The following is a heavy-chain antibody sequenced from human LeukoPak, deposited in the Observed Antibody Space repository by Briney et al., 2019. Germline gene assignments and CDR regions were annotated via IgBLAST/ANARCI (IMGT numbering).Heavy chain of an antibody. CDR2: IYHSGST. J-gene: IGHJ4*02. CDR1: GYSISSGYY. CDR3: AREQLLWFGELSPTDY. D-gene: IGHD3-10*01. Sequence: SETLSLTCAVSGYSISSGYYWGWIRQPPGKGLEWIGSIYHSGSTYYNPSLKSRVTISVDTSKNQFPLKLSSVTAADTAVYYCAREQLLWFGELSPTDYWGQGTLVTVSS. V-gene: IGHV4-38-2*02.